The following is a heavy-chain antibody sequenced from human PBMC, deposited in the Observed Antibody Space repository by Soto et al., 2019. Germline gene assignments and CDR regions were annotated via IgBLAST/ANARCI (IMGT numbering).Heavy chain of an antibody. V-gene: IGHV1-69*13. CDR1: GGTFSSYA. CDR3: ARDLATMVRGVIIPFPYYYGMDV. D-gene: IGHD3-10*01. Sequence: ASVKVSCKASGGTFSSYAISWVRQAPGQGLEWMGGIIPIFGTANYAQKSQGRVTITADESTSTAYMELSSLRPEDTAVYYCARDLATMVRGVIIPFPYYYGMDVWGQGTTVTVSS. CDR2: IIPIFGTA. J-gene: IGHJ6*02.